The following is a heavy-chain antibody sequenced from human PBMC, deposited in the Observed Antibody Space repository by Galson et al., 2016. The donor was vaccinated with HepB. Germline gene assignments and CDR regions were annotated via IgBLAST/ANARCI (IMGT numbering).Heavy chain of an antibody. CDR1: GYTFTNNG. V-gene: IGHV1-18*01. CDR3: ARDRDAALDY. Sequence: SVKVSCKASGYTFTNNGISWVRQAPGQGLEWMAWISAYSGNTNYAQKFQGRVTLTKDTSASTVYMELRSLRSGDTAIYYCARDRDAALDYWGQGALVTVSS. J-gene: IGHJ4*02. D-gene: IGHD6-13*01. CDR2: ISAYSGNT.